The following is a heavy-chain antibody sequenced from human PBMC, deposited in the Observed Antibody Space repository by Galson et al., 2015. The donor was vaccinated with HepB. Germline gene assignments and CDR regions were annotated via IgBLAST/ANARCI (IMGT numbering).Heavy chain of an antibody. D-gene: IGHD6-13*01. V-gene: IGHV1-18*01. CDR2: ISANNGNT. J-gene: IGHJ4*02. Sequence: SVKVSCKASGYTFTSYGISWVRQAPGQGLEWVGWISANNGNTNYAQKLQGRVTMTTDTSTSTAYVELRSLRSDDTAVYYCARGSSSWYAEGGGDYWGQGTLVTVSS. CDR1: GYTFTSYG. CDR3: ARGSSSWYAEGGGDY.